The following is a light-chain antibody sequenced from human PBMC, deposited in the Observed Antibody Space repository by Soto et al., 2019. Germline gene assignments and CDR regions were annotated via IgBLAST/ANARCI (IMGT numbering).Light chain of an antibody. V-gene: IGKV3-15*01. CDR1: QNVNSD. Sequence: EIAMTQSPATLSVSPGQRATLSCRASQNVNSDLAWYQQKPGHAPSLLMYNVSTRATGFPARFSGSGSGTVFTLTISRLQSEDSAIYYCQQYNTLYTFGQGTKLEIK. J-gene: IGKJ2*01. CDR2: NVS. CDR3: QQYNTLYT.